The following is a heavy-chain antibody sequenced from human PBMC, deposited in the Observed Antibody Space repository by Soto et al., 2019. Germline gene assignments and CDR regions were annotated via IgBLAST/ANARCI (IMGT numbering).Heavy chain of an antibody. D-gene: IGHD2-21*02. J-gene: IGHJ4*02. CDR2: ISWNSRII. V-gene: IGHV3-9*01. CDR1: GFTFDDYA. Sequence: EVQLVESGGGLVKPGRSLRLSCAASGFTFDDYAMHWVRQPPGKGLEWVSGISWNSRIIDYADSVQGRFTISRDNAKNSLYLQMNSLRPEDTAVYYCVSSDIGLFDYWGQGTMVTISS. CDR3: VSSDIGLFDY.